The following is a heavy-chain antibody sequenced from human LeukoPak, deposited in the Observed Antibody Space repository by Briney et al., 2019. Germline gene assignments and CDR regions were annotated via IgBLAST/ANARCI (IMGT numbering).Heavy chain of an antibody. Sequence: GGSLRLSCAASGFTFSDYYMSWIRQAPGKGLEWVSCISSSGSTIYYADSVKGRFTISRDNAKNSLYLQMNSLIAEDTAVYYCARRHSGYDSYAFDIWGQGTMVTVSS. CDR1: GFTFSDYY. V-gene: IGHV3-11*01. J-gene: IGHJ3*02. CDR3: ARRHSGYDSYAFDI. CDR2: ISSSGSTI. D-gene: IGHD5-12*01.